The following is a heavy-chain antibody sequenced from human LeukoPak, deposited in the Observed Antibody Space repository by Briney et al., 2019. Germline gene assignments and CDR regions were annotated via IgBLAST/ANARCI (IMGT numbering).Heavy chain of an antibody. V-gene: IGHV3-43*01. CDR3: VKETGDLGQYFDS. CDR2: VSGDGGNT. Sequence: GGSLRLSCAASGFTFDLYTMHWVRQTPGKGLEWLSLVSGDGGNTYYADSVRGRFTTSRDNSENSLYLQMNSLRNEDTGLYYCVKETGDLGQYFDSWGQGALVTVSS. D-gene: IGHD3-10*01. J-gene: IGHJ4*02. CDR1: GFTFDLYT.